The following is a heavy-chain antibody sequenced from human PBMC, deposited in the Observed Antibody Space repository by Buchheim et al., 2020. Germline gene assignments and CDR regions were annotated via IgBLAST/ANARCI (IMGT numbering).Heavy chain of an antibody. CDR3: AGWDWNRYYFDS. CDR1: GFMFSSYA. V-gene: IGHV3-23*01. J-gene: IGHJ4*02. D-gene: IGHD1-1*01. Sequence: EVQLLESGGGLVQPGGSLRLSCAASGFMFSSYAMSWVRQAPGQGLEWVSGISGSGGSTYYADSVRGRFTISRDNSKNTLYLQMNSLRAEDTAVYYCAGWDWNRYYFDSWGQGTL. CDR2: ISGSGGST.